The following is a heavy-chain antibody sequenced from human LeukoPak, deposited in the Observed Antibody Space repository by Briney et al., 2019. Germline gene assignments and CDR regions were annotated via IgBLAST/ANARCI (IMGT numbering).Heavy chain of an antibody. J-gene: IGHJ4*02. CDR1: GDSISSGRYY. D-gene: IGHD6-13*01. CDR3: ARSPSPRGYYFDL. Sequence: SQTLSLTCTVSGDSISSGRYYWNWLRPPAGKGLEWIGRISSIGSTTYNPSLKSRVTISIDTSKKQFSLDLSAVSAPDTALYSCARSPSPRGYYFDLWGLGTVVAVSS. V-gene: IGHV4-61*02. CDR2: ISSIGST.